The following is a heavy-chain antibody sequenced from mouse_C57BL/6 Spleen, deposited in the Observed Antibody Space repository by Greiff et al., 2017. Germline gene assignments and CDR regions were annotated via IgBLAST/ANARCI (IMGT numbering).Heavy chain of an antibody. J-gene: IGHJ2*01. D-gene: IGHD2-1*01. V-gene: IGHV1-82*01. CDR1: GYAFSSSW. CDR3: ARREFYYGNYGYFDY. CDR2: IYPGDGDT. Sequence: VQLQQSGPELVKPGASVKISCKASGYAFSSSWMNWVKQRPGKGLEWIGRIYPGDGDTNYNGKFKGKATLTADKSSSTAYMQLSSLTSEDSAVYFCARREFYYGNYGYFDYWGQGTTLTVSS.